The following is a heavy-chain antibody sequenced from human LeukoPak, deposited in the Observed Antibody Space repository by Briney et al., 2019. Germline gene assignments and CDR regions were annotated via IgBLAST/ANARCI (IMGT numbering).Heavy chain of an antibody. Sequence: PGGSLRLSCAASGFTFSSYWMHWVRQAPGKVLVWVSRIHSDGSRTNYADSVKGRFTISRDNAKNTLYLQMNSLRAEDTAVYYCARGAAQWLVLFDYWGQGTLVTVSS. V-gene: IGHV3-74*01. CDR2: IHSDGSRT. J-gene: IGHJ4*02. CDR1: GFTFSSYW. D-gene: IGHD6-19*01. CDR3: ARGAAQWLVLFDY.